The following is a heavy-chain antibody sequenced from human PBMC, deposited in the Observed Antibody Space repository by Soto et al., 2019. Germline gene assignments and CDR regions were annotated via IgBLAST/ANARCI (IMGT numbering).Heavy chain of an antibody. CDR2: IWYDGSNK. Sequence: GGSLRLSCAASGFTFSSYGMHWVRQAPGKGLEWVAVIWYDGSNKYYADSVKGRFTISRDNSKNTLYLQMNSLRAEDTAVYYYARGDDYYDSSGYYYDWGQGTLVTVSS. J-gene: IGHJ4*02. CDR3: ARGDDYYDSSGYYYD. CDR1: GFTFSSYG. V-gene: IGHV3-33*01. D-gene: IGHD3-22*01.